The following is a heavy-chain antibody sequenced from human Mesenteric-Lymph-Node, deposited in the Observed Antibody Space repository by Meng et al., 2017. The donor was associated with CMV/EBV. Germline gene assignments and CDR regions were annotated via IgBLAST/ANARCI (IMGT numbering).Heavy chain of an antibody. J-gene: IGHJ4*02. D-gene: IGHD2/OR15-2a*01. CDR3: AKSRSSTPGIVDD. V-gene: IGHV4-61*08. CDR2: IYGTGIT. CDR1: GVSVTSGAYH. Sequence: QVPLQESGPGLVKPSETLSLPCIVSGVSVTSGAYHWSWIRQSPGKGLEWIGYIYGTGITIYNPSLKSRVTILLETSKNQFSLKLNSVTTADTAVYYCAKSRSSTPGIVDDWGQGTLVTVSS.